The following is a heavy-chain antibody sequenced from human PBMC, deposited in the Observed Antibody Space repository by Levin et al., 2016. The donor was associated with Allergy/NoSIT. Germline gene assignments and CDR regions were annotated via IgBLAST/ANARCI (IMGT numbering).Heavy chain of an antibody. J-gene: IGHJ6*02. CDR3: ARAPSGGRWEGYYYYGMDV. D-gene: IGHD1-26*01. CDR2: IYYSGST. Sequence: SETLSLTCTVSGGSISSGGYYWSWIRQHPGKGLEWIGYIYYSGSTYYNPSLKSRVTISVDTSKNQFSLKLSSVTAADTAVYYCARAPSGGRWEGYYYYGMDVWGQGTTVTVSS. V-gene: IGHV4-31*03. CDR1: GGSISSGGYY.